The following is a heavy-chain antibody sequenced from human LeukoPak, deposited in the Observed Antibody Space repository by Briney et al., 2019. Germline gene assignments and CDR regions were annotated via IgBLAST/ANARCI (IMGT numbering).Heavy chain of an antibody. Sequence: PGGSLRLSCAASGFTFSSNVMIWVRQAPGKGLEWVSSIPASGGSTYYADSVKGRFTISRDNSKNTLYLQMNSLRAEDTAVYYCAKDSSGWYYFDYWGQGTLVTVSS. V-gene: IGHV3-23*01. CDR3: AKDSSGWYYFDY. CDR1: GFTFSSNV. CDR2: IPASGGST. D-gene: IGHD6-19*01. J-gene: IGHJ4*02.